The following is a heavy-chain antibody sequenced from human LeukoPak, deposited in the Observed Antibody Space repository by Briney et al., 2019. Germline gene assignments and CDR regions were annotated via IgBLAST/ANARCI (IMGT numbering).Heavy chain of an antibody. V-gene: IGHV3-30*02. J-gene: IGHJ4*02. CDR2: IRFDGSNQ. D-gene: IGHD1-26*01. Sequence: GGSLRLSCAASGFTFRSYGMHWVRQAPGKGLGWVAFIRFDGSNQYYADSVKGRFTISRDNSKNTLYLQMNSLRTEDTAVYYCAKVPGKWELVDYWGQGTLVTVSS. CDR3: AKVPGKWELVDY. CDR1: GFTFRSYG.